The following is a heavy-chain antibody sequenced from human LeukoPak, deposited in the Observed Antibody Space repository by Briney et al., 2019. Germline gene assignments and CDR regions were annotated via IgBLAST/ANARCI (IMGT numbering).Heavy chain of an antibody. Sequence: SETLSLTCAVYGGSFSGYYWSWIRQPPGKGLEWIGEINHSGSTNYNPSLKSRVTISVDTSKNQFSLKLSSVTAADTAVYYCAMSWFGEPDLFDYWGQGTLVTVS. V-gene: IGHV4-34*01. J-gene: IGHJ4*02. CDR2: INHSGST. D-gene: IGHD3-10*01. CDR3: AMSWFGEPDLFDY. CDR1: GGSFSGYY.